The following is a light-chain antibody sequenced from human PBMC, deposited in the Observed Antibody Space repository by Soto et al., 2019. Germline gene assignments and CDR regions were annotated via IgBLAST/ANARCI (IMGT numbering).Light chain of an antibody. V-gene: IGLV2-14*01. Sequence: ALTQPASVSGSPGQSITISCTGTSSDVGGYDYVSWYQQLPGKAPKLLIYDVNNRPSGVSHRFSGSKSGNTASLTISGLPAEDEADYYCSSYTGSSTFVFGTGTKATV. CDR2: DVN. J-gene: IGLJ1*01. CDR3: SSYTGSSTFV. CDR1: SSDVGGYDY.